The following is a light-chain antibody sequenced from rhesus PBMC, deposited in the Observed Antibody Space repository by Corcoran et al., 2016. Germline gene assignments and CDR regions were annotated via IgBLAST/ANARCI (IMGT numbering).Light chain of an antibody. CDR1: QGISSW. CDR2: KAS. J-gene: IGKJ3*01. Sequence: SPSSLSASVGDTVTITCRASQGISSWLAWYQQKPGKAPKLLIYKASSLQSGVSSRFSGSGSGTDFTLTISNLQSEDFATYYCQQYNSRPFTFGPGTKLDIK. V-gene: IGKV1-22*01. CDR3: QQYNSRPFT.